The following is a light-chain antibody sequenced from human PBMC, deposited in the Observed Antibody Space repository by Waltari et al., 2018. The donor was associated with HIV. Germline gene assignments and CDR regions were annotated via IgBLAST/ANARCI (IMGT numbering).Light chain of an antibody. CDR1: SSDVGAYSY. CDR2: GFD. Sequence: QSALTQPHSVSGSPGQSVTISCTGTSSDVGAYSYVSWYQQHPGKAPKLMIYGFDRLPSGGPDRCSGSKSGNTASLTISGLQAEDEADYYCCSDAGDYTLSGFGTGTEVTV. CDR3: CSDAGDYTLSG. J-gene: IGLJ1*01. V-gene: IGLV2-11*01.